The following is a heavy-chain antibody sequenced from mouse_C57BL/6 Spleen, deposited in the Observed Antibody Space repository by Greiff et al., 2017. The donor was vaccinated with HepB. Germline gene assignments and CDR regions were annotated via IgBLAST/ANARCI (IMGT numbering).Heavy chain of an antibody. D-gene: IGHD2-5*01. J-gene: IGHJ2*01. CDR3: ARWGSNYVDYFDY. Sequence: QVQLQQSGAELVKPGASVKMSCKASGYTFTSYWITWVKQRPGQGLEWIGDIYPGSGSTNYNEKFKSKATLTVDTSSSTAYMQLSSLTSEDSAVYYCARWGSNYVDYFDYWGQGTTLTVSS. CDR2: IYPGSGST. CDR1: GYTFTSYW. V-gene: IGHV1-55*01.